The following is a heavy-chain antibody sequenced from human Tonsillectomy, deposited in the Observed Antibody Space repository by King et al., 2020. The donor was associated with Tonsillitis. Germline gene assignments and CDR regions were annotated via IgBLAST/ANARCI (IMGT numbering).Heavy chain of an antibody. CDR2: INPNSGGT. CDR1: GYTFTGYY. D-gene: IGHD3-10*01. CDR3: ARDRLLWFGEPGNWFDP. J-gene: IGHJ5*02. Sequence: VQLVQSGAEVKKPGASVKVSCKASGYTFTGYYMHWVRQAPGQGLEWMGWINPNSGGTNYAQKFQGRVTMTRDTSISTAYMELSRLRSDDTAVYYCARDRLLWFGEPGNWFDPCGQGTLVTVSS. V-gene: IGHV1-2*02.